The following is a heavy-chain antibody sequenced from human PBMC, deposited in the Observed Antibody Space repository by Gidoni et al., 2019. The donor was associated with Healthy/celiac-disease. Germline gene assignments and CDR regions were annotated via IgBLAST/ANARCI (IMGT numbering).Heavy chain of an antibody. CDR1: GGSFSGYY. CDR2: INHSGST. J-gene: IGHJ5*02. CDR3: ASAYYYDSSGYYP. D-gene: IGHD3-22*01. Sequence: QVQLQQWGAGLLKPSETLSLTCAVYGGSFSGYYWSWIRQPPGKGLEWIGEINHSGSTNYNPSLKSRVTISVDTSKNQFSLKLSSVTAADTAVYYCASAYYYDSSGYYPWGQGTLVTVSS. V-gene: IGHV4-34*01.